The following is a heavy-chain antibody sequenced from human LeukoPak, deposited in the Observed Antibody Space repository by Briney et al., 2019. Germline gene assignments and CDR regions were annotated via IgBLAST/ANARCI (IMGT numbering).Heavy chain of an antibody. D-gene: IGHD3-10*01. CDR1: GFTFDDYG. V-gene: IGHV3-20*01. J-gene: IGHJ5*02. Sequence: GGSLRLSCAASGFTFDDYGMSWVRQAPGKGLEWVSGINWNGGSTGYADSVKGRFTISRDNAKNSMYLQMNSLRAEDTALYHCARERYGSGSYSPNWFDPWGQGTLVTVSS. CDR2: INWNGGST. CDR3: ARERYGSGSYSPNWFDP.